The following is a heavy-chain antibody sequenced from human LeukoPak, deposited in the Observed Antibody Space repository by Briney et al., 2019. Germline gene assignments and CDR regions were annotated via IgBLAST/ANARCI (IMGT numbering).Heavy chain of an antibody. D-gene: IGHD5-18*01. Sequence: PGGSLRLSCEASGFTFSSYAMHWVRQAPGKGLEWVAVISYDGSNKYYADSVKGRFTISRDNSKNTLYLQMNSLRAEDTAVYYCARDADTSYARGAFDIWGQGTMVTVSS. CDR1: GFTFSSYA. J-gene: IGHJ3*02. V-gene: IGHV3-30*04. CDR2: ISYDGSNK. CDR3: ARDADTSYARGAFDI.